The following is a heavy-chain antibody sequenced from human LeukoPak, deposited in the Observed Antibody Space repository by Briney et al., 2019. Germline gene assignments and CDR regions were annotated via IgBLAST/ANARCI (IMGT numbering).Heavy chain of an antibody. CDR1: GFTFSSYS. CDR3: ARDSSGPAF. J-gene: IGHJ4*02. Sequence: GGSLRLSCVASGFTFSSYSMNWVRQAPRKGLEWVSSISSSGDYIYYTDSVKDRFTISRDNSKNSVFLHMNSLRAEDTAVYYCARDSSGPAFWGQGTLVTVSS. D-gene: IGHD6-19*01. V-gene: IGHV3-21*01. CDR2: ISSSGDYI.